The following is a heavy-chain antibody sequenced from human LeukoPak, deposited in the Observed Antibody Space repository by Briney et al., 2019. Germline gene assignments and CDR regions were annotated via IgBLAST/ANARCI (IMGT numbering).Heavy chain of an antibody. J-gene: IGHJ4*02. V-gene: IGHV4-34*01. CDR2: INHSGST. D-gene: IGHD5-18*01. Sequence: SETLSLTCAVYGGSFSGYYWSWIRQPPGKRLEWIGEINHSGSTNYNPSLKSRVTISVDTSKNQFSLKLSSVTAADTAVYYCARKTPGYSYGTGFDYWGQGTLVTVSS. CDR3: ARKTPGYSYGTGFDY. CDR1: GGSFSGYY.